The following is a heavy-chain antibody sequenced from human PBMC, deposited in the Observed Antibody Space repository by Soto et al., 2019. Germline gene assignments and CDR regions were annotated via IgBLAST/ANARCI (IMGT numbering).Heavy chain of an antibody. Sequence: GGSLRLSCAASGFTFSSYAMSWVRQAPGKGLECVSAISGSGGSTYYADSVKGRFTISRDNSKNTLYLQMNSLRAEDTAVYYCAKDKYSSSWSVGAWFDPWGQGTLVTVSS. CDR1: GFTFSSYA. CDR2: ISGSGGST. CDR3: AKDKYSSSWSVGAWFDP. V-gene: IGHV3-23*01. D-gene: IGHD6-13*01. J-gene: IGHJ5*02.